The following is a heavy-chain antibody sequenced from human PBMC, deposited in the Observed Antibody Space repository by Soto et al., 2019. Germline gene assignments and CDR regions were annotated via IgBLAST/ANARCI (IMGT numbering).Heavy chain of an antibody. CDR3: AQGPLEGANYKYYDMDV. V-gene: IGHV3-23*01. J-gene: IGHJ6*02. CDR1: GFSISTS. Sequence: AGSLSLSCAVSGFSISTSMRWFRQPPGEGVVWFSSLIGAGINTYYAHSLKGRFTFSRDKSKNTVYLQMDNLRVADTAVYYCAQGPLEGANYKYYDMDVWGQGTTVTVSS. CDR2: LIGAGINT. D-gene: IGHD1-26*01.